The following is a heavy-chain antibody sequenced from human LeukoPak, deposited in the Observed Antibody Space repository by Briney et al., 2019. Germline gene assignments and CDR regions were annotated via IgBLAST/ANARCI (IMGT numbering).Heavy chain of an antibody. Sequence: SETLSLTCTVSGGSISSYYWSWIRQPPGKGLEWIGSIYYSDSTNYNPSLMSRVTISVDTSKNQFSLKLSSVTAADTAVYYCARRSCSGGRCYYAYWGQGTPVTVSS. CDR2: IYYSDST. CDR3: ARRSCSGGRCYYAY. CDR1: GGSISSYY. J-gene: IGHJ4*02. D-gene: IGHD2-15*01. V-gene: IGHV4-59*08.